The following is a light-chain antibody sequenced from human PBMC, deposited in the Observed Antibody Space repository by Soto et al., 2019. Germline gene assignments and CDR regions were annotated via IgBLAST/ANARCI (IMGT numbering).Light chain of an antibody. Sequence: DVVMTQSPLSLPVTLGQPASISCRSSQSIVYSDGNTYLNWLQQRPGHTHRRLIYKVSNRDSGVPDRISGSGSGTDFTLKISRVEAEDVGVYYGRQGAHWPPTFREGTKLEIK. J-gene: IGKJ2*01. CDR3: RQGAHWPPT. CDR2: KVS. CDR1: QSIVYSDGNTY. V-gene: IGKV2-30*01.